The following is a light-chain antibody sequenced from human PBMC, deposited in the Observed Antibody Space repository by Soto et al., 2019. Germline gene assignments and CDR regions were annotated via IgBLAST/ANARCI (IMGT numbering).Light chain of an antibody. CDR1: STDVGNYNL. J-gene: IGLJ2*01. V-gene: IGLV2-23*01. CDR2: ETS. CDR3: CSYEGRTTYVV. Sequence: QSALTQPASVSGSPGQAIIISCTGTSTDVGNYNLVSWYKQPPGKAPKLLIYETSRRPSGVSNRFSGSKSGNTASLTISGLQAEDEADYYCCSYEGRTTYVVFGGGTQLTVL.